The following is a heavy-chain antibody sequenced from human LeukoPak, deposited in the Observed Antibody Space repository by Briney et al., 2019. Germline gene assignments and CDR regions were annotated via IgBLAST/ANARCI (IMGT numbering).Heavy chain of an antibody. Sequence: PGGSLRLSCAASGFTFSSYEMNWVRQAPGKGLEWVSSISSSSSYIYYADSVKGRFTISRDNAKNSLYLQMNSLRAEDTAVYYCARVLGWATDYWGQGTLVTVSS. V-gene: IGHV3-21*01. CDR3: ARVLGWATDY. J-gene: IGHJ4*02. D-gene: IGHD5-12*01. CDR1: GFTFSSYE. CDR2: ISSSSSYI.